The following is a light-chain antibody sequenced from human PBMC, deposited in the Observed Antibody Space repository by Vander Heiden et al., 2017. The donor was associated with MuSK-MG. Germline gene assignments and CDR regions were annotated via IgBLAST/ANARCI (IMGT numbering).Light chain of an antibody. J-gene: IGKJ2*01. CDR3: QQYGNSPYT. CDR1: QSVYSSY. Sequence: VLTQSPGTLSLSPGERATLSCGASQSVYSSYVAWYQQKPGQAPRLLIYGASRRATGIPDRFSGSGSGTDFTLTISRLEPEDFVVYFCQQYGNSPYTFGRGTKLEIK. V-gene: IGKV3-20*01. CDR2: GAS.